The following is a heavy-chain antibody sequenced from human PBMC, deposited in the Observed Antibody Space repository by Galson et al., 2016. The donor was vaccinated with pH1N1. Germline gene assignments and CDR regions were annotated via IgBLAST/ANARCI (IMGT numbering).Heavy chain of an antibody. D-gene: IGHD3-22*01. V-gene: IGHV1-2*06. Sequence: SCKASGYTFTDKYLHWVRQAPGQGLEWMGRINPDSGDTRYTQKFQGRVTMTSDTSVTTAYMDLPSVTYDDTAWYFCATSVEGSGSYYFDYWGQGTLVTVSS. J-gene: IGHJ4*02. CDR2: INPDSGDT. CDR1: GYTFTDKY. CDR3: ATSVEGSGSYYFDY.